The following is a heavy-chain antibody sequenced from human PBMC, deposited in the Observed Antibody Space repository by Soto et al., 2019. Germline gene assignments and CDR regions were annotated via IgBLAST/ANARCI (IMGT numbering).Heavy chain of an antibody. D-gene: IGHD6-13*01. Sequence: GGSLRLSCAASGFTFSSYSMNWVRQAPGKGLEWVSSISSSSSYIYYADSVKGRFTISRDNAKNSLYLQMNSLRAEDTAVYYCARHSSWTGIAAAGHYYYYYMDVWGKGTTVTVSS. V-gene: IGHV3-21*01. CDR2: ISSSSSYI. CDR3: ARHSSWTGIAAAGHYYYYYMDV. J-gene: IGHJ6*03. CDR1: GFTFSSYS.